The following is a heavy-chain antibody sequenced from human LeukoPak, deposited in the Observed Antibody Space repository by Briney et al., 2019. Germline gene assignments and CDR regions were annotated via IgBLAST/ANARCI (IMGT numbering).Heavy chain of an antibody. Sequence: SETLSLTCAVSGYSISSGYYWSWIRQPPGKGLEWIGYIYYSGSTNYNPSLKSRVTISVDTSKNQFSLKLSSVTAADTAVYYCARGSIAARFDYWGQGTLVTVSS. D-gene: IGHD6-6*01. CDR1: GYSISSGYY. CDR3: ARGSIAARFDY. CDR2: IYYSGST. V-gene: IGHV4-61*01. J-gene: IGHJ4*02.